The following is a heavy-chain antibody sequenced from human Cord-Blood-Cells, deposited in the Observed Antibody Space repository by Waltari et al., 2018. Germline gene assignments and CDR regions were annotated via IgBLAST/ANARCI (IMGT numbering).Heavy chain of an antibody. V-gene: IGHV4-30-4*01. J-gene: IGHJ4*02. CDR2: LYYSGST. CDR3: ARVEGITSSYFDY. CDR1: GGSISSGDYY. D-gene: IGHD3-16*01. Sequence: QVQLQESGPGLVKPSQTLSLTCTVSGGSISSGDYYWSWIRQPPGKGLEWSGYLYYSGSTYYHPSLKSRVTISVDTSKNQFSLKLSSVTAADTAVYYCARVEGITSSYFDYWGQGTLVTVSS.